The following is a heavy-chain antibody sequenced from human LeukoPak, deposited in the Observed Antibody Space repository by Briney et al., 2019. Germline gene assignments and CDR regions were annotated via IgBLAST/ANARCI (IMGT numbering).Heavy chain of an antibody. CDR3: ARDSSATGTTLADY. D-gene: IGHD1-7*01. J-gene: IGHJ4*02. Sequence: ASVKVSCKASGYTFTGYYMHWVRQAPGQGLEWMGWINPNSGGTNYAQKFQGRVTMTRDTSISTAYMELSRLRSDDTAVYYCARDSSATGTTLADYWGQGTLVTVPS. V-gene: IGHV1-2*02. CDR2: INPNSGGT. CDR1: GYTFTGYY.